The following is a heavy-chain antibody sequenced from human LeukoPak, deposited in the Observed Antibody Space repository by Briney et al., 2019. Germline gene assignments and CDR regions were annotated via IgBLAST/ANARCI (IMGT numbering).Heavy chain of an antibody. J-gene: IGHJ1*01. V-gene: IGHV3-21*01. CDR1: GFTFSSYT. CDR2: ISSSSSHI. Sequence: GGSLRLSCAASGFTFSSYTMNWVRQAPGKGLEYVSSISSSSSHIYYADSVKGRFTISRDNTKSSLYLQMNGLRAEDMAVYYCARGYCGGDCYGDWGQGTLVTVS. CDR3: ARGYCGGDCYGD. D-gene: IGHD2-21*02.